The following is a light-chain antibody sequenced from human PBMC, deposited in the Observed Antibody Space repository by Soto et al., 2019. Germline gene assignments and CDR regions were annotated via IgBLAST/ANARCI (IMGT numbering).Light chain of an antibody. CDR2: DAS. V-gene: IGKV3-20*01. J-gene: IGKJ4*01. CDR3: QRYGSSPLT. CDR1: QTVSSNY. Sequence: EIVLTQSPGTLSLSPGERATLSCMASQTVSSNYLAWYKQKPGQAPRLLIYDASSRATGIPDRFSGSGSGTDFTLTISRLEPEDFAVYYCQRYGSSPLTFGGGTKVEI.